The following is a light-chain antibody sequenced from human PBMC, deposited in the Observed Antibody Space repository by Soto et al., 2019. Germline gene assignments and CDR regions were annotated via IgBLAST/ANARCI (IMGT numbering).Light chain of an antibody. V-gene: IGLV2-11*01. J-gene: IGLJ3*02. Sequence: QSALTQPRSVSASPEQSVTISCTGTSSDVGGYNYVSWYQQHPGKAPKLMIYDVSKRPSGVPDRFSGSKSGNTASLTISGLQAEDEADYYCCSYAGSYTLVFGGGTKVTVL. CDR3: CSYAGSYTLV. CDR2: DVS. CDR1: SSDVGGYNY.